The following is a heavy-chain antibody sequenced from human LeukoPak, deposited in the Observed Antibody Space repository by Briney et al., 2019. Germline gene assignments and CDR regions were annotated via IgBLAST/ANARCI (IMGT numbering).Heavy chain of an antibody. J-gene: IGHJ4*02. CDR1: GFTFSNFG. V-gene: IGHV3-21*01. CDR3: ARALSIYGVPDY. D-gene: IGHD4-17*01. Sequence: GGSLRLSCAASGFTFSNFGMNWVRQAPGKGLEWVSSISDDGNYIYYGDSVKGRFTISRDNANNSLDLQMHSLRAEDTAVYYCARALSIYGVPDYWGQGTLVTVSS. CDR2: ISDDGNYI.